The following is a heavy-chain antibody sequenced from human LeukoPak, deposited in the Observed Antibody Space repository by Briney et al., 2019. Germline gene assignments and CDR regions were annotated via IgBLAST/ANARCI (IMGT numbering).Heavy chain of an antibody. Sequence: GGSLRLSCAASGFTFSSYDMHWVRQPTGKGLEWVSAIGTAGDTYYSHSVKGRFTISRENAKNSLYLHMNSLSAGDTAVYFCARGHMLTGYCNFAWFDPWGQGTLVTVSS. CDR3: ARGHMLTGYCNFAWFDP. D-gene: IGHD3-9*01. V-gene: IGHV3-13*01. CDR1: GFTFSSYD. J-gene: IGHJ5*02. CDR2: IGTAGDT.